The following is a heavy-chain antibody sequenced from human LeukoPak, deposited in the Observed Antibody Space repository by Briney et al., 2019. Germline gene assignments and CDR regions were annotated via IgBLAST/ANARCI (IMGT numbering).Heavy chain of an antibody. CDR1: GGSFSGYY. CDR3: ARARLDDSSGYYYYYYYYMDV. D-gene: IGHD3-22*01. J-gene: IGHJ6*03. V-gene: IGHV4-34*01. CDR2: INHSGST. Sequence: PSETLSLTCAVYGGSFSGYYWSWIRQPPGKGLEWIGEINHSGSTNYNPSLKSRVTISVDTSKNQFSLKLSSVTAADTAVYYCARARLDDSSGYYYYYYYYMDVWGKGTTVTVSS.